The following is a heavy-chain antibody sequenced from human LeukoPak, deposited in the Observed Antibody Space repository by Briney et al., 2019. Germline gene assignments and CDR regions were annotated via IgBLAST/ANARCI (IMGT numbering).Heavy chain of an antibody. D-gene: IGHD3-3*01. Sequence: ASVKVSCKASGYTFTSYGISWVRQAPGQGLEWMGWISAYNGNTNYAQKLQGRVTMTTDTSTSTAYMELRSLRSDDTAVYYCARLFGVVLSLSSVDAFDIWGQGTMVTVSS. CDR1: GYTFTSYG. CDR2: ISAYNGNT. V-gene: IGHV1-18*01. CDR3: ARLFGVVLSLSSVDAFDI. J-gene: IGHJ3*02.